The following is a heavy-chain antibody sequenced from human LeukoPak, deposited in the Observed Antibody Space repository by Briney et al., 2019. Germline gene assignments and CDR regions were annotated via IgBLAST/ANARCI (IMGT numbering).Heavy chain of an antibody. CDR1: GYTFTGYY. D-gene: IGHD3-22*01. CDR3: ARMDYYDSSGYYSGY. CDR2: INPNSGGT. J-gene: IGHJ4*02. V-gene: IGHV1-2*02. Sequence: ASVKVSCKASGYTFTGYYMHWVRQAPGQGLEWMGWINPNSGGTNYAQKFQGRVTMTRDTSISTAYMELSRLRSDDTAVYYCARMDYYDSSGYYSGYWGQGTLVTVSS.